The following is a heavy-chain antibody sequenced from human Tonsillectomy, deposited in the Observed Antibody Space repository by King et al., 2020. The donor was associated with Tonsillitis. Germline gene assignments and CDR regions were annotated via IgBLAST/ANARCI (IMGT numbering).Heavy chain of an antibody. CDR3: AREGTSSAFDY. CDR1: GGTFSSYA. CDR2: SIPILCIA. J-gene: IGHJ4*02. D-gene: IGHD2/OR15-2a*01. V-gene: IGHV1-69*09. Sequence: QLVQSGAEVKKPGSSVKVSCKASGGTFSSYAISWVRQAPGQGLEWMGRSIPILCIANYAQKFQDKVTITADKSTNTAYLELSSLRSEDTAVYYCAREGTSSAFDYWGQGTLVTVSS.